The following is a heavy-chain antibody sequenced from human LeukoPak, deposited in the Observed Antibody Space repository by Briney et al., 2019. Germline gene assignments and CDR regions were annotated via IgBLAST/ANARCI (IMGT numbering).Heavy chain of an antibody. CDR3: ARDIRDYYDSSGYYEVLAAPLFDY. V-gene: IGHV3-7*04. CDR1: GFTFSSYW. Sequence: GGSLRLSCAASGFTFSSYWMSWVRQAPGKGLEWVANIKQDGSEKYYVDSVKGRFTISRDNAKNSLYLQMNSLGAEDTAVYYCARDIRDYYDSSGYYEVLAAPLFDYWGQGTLVTVSS. D-gene: IGHD3-22*01. J-gene: IGHJ4*02. CDR2: IKQDGSEK.